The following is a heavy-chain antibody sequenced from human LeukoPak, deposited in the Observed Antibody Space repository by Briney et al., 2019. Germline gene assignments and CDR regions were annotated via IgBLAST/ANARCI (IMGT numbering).Heavy chain of an antibody. CDR3: AKENGSGSYPDY. CDR2: ISYDGSNK. J-gene: IGHJ4*02. D-gene: IGHD3-10*01. V-gene: IGHV3-30*18. CDR1: GFTFSSYG. Sequence: PGGSLRLSCAASGFTFSSYGMHWVRQAPGKGLEWVAVISYDGSNKYYADSVKGRFTISRDNSKNTLYLQMNSLRAEDTAVYYCAKENGSGSYPDYWGQGTLVTVSS.